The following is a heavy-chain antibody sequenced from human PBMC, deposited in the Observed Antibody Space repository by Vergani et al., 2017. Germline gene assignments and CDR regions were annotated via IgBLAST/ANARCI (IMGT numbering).Heavy chain of an antibody. Sequence: EVQLVESGGGLVKPGGSLRLSCAASGFTFSSYSMNWVRQAPGKGLEWVSSISSSSSYIYYADSVKGRFTISRDNAKNSLYLQMNSLRAEDTAVYYCARGTQXYYDILTGYPPGRYWGQGTLVTVSS. D-gene: IGHD3-9*01. V-gene: IGHV3-21*01. CDR1: GFTFSSYS. J-gene: IGHJ4*02. CDR3: ARGTQXYYDILTGYPPGRY. CDR2: ISSSSSYI.